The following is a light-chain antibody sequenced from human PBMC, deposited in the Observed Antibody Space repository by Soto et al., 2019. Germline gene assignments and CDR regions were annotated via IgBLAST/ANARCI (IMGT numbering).Light chain of an antibody. CDR1: QGLGTN. Sequence: TVMTQSPATLSVSPRERATLSCRSSQGLGTNLAWYQQRPGQAPRRLIYAASTRATGVPAGVSGSGSVTELTLTITTLQAADLEVYYCQRYYHWALPFGVGDKGQI. CDR2: AAS. CDR3: QRYYHWALP. V-gene: IGKV3-15*01. J-gene: IGKJ4*01.